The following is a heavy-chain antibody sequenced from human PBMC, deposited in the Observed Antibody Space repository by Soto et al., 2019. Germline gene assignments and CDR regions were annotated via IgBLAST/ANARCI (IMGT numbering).Heavy chain of an antibody. Sequence: PSETLSLTCAVSGGSIISSNWWSWVRQPPGKGLEWIGEIYHSGSTNYDPSLKSRVTISVDKSKNQFSLKLSSVTAADTAVYYCARVEVVGGWAKYYYYGMDVWGQGTTVT. D-gene: IGHD6-19*01. CDR2: IYHSGST. CDR3: ARVEVVGGWAKYYYYGMDV. V-gene: IGHV4-4*02. J-gene: IGHJ6*02. CDR1: GGSIISSNW.